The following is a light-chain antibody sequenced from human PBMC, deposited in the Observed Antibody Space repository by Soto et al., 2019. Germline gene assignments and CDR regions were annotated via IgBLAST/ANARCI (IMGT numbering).Light chain of an antibody. CDR2: EVN. CDR3: SSYAGSNTVV. J-gene: IGLJ2*01. CDR1: SSDVGGYNS. V-gene: IGLV2-8*01. Sequence: QSVLTQPPSASGSPGQSVTISCTGTSSDVGGYNSVSWYQQHPGKAPKLMIYEVNKRPSGVPDRFSGSKSGNTASLTVSGLQAEDEADYYCSSYAGSNTVVFGGGTKVTVL.